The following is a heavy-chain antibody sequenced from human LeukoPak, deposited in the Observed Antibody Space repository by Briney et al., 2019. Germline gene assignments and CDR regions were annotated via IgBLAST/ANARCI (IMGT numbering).Heavy chain of an antibody. CDR3: ARLLDSGDYALSVLRY. Sequence: GGSLRLSCAASGFTFSSYAMSWVRQAPGKGLEWVSSISGSDGITYYADSVKGRFTISRDNSKNTLYLQMNSLRAEDTAVYYCARLLDSGDYALSVLRYWGQGTLVTVSS. CDR1: GFTFSSYA. CDR2: ISGSDGIT. V-gene: IGHV3-23*01. D-gene: IGHD3-22*01. J-gene: IGHJ4*02.